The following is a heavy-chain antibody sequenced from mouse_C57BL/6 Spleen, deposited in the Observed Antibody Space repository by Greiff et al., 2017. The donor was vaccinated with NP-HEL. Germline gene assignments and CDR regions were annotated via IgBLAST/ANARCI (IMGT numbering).Heavy chain of an antibody. V-gene: IGHV1-69*01. Sequence: QVQLQQPGAELVMPGASVKLSCKASGYTFTSYWMHLVKQRPGQGLEWIGEIDPSDSYTNYNQKFKGKSTLTVDKSSSTAYMQLSSLTSEDSAVYYCASGDYWGQGTSVTVSS. CDR1: GYTFTSYW. CDR3: ASGDY. J-gene: IGHJ4*01. CDR2: IDPSDSYT.